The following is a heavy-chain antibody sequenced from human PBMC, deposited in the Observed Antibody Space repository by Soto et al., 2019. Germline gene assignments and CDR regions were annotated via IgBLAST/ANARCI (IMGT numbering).Heavy chain of an antibody. D-gene: IGHD2-8*01. CDR1: GFTFSNYA. CDR2: ISGSGGST. V-gene: IGHV3-23*01. Sequence: PGESLKISCAASGFTFSNYAVTWVRQAPGKGLEWVSTISGSGGSTYYADSVKGRFTISRDNSKNTLYLQMNSLRAEDTAVYYCAVFVRGVGNWFDPWGQGTLVTVSS. J-gene: IGHJ5*02. CDR3: AVFVRGVGNWFDP.